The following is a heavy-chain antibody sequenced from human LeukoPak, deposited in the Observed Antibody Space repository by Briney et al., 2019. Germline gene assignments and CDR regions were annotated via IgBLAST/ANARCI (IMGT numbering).Heavy chain of an antibody. J-gene: IGHJ4*02. V-gene: IGHV1-18*01. CDR3: ARGYSGYDWRYYFDY. CDR2: ISAYNGNT. D-gene: IGHD5-12*01. CDR1: GYTFTSYG. Sequence: ASVKVSCKASGYTFTSYGISWVRQAPGQGLEWMGWISAYNGNTNYAQKLQGRVTMTTDTSTSTAYMELSSLRSEDTAVYYCARGYSGYDWRYYFDYWGQGTLVTVSS.